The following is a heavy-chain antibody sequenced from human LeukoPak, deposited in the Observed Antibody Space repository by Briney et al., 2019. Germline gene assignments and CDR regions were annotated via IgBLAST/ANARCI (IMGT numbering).Heavy chain of an antibody. CDR2: IGPTGTDR. V-gene: IGHV3-21*01. CDR3: ATETIGRHYDY. CDR1: GFTFSSCG. D-gene: IGHD1-14*01. Sequence: GGSLRLSCAASGFTFSSCGFDWVRQAPGKGLEWVSSIGPTGTDRYYADSVRGRFTISRDNAKNSMYLQMDSLRDEDTAVYYCATETIGRHYDYWGQGTLLTVSS. J-gene: IGHJ4*02.